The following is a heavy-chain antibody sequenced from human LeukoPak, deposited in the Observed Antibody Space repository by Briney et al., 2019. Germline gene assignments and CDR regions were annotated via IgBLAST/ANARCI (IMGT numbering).Heavy chain of an antibody. CDR1: GISFASYW. V-gene: IGHV3-7*01. J-gene: IGHJ4*02. D-gene: IGHD3-22*01. Sequence: GGSLRLSCAASGISFASYWVTWVRQAPGKGLEWVANIGQDGTETVYVGSVKGRLTISRDNARKLLFLQMNSLRADDTAVYYCAIPSSYDGSRYYHAYWGQGTLVSVSS. CDR2: IGQDGTET. CDR3: AIPSSYDGSRYYHAY.